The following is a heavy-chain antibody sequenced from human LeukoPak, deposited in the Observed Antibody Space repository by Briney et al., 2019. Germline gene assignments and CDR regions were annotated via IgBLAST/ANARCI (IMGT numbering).Heavy chain of an antibody. CDR3: ARSPPGLIYMDV. J-gene: IGHJ6*03. Sequence: GASVKVSCKASGCTFSSYAISWVRQAPGQGFEWMGGFIPIFGTANYAQNFHGRVIITADESTSTAYMELSSLRSEDTAVYYCARSPPGLIYMDVWGKGTTVSVAS. CDR2: FIPIFGTA. CDR1: GCTFSSYA. V-gene: IGHV1-69*01. D-gene: IGHD2-8*01.